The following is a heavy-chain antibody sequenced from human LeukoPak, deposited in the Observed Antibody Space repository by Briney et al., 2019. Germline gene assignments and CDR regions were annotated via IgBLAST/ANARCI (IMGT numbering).Heavy chain of an antibody. V-gene: IGHV1-2*02. Sequence: ASVKVSCKASGYTFTDYYMHWVRQAPGQGLEWMAWVNPNNDGTNYAQKFQGRVTMTRDTSISTAYMELSRLRSDDTAVYYCAKDLRVGSGWSDASDIWGQGTMVTVTS. CDR3: AKDLRVGSGWSDASDI. CDR1: GYTFTDYY. J-gene: IGHJ3*02. D-gene: IGHD6-19*01. CDR2: VNPNNDGT.